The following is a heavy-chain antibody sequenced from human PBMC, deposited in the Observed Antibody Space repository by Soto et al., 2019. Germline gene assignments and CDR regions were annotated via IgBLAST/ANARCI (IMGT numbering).Heavy chain of an antibody. D-gene: IGHD6-19*01. CDR1: GGSIINYY. J-gene: IGHJ4*02. Sequence: SETLSLTCTVSGGSIINYYWSWIRQPPGKGLEWIGYIYSSGSTKYNPSLKSRVTISVDTSKNQFSLKLSSVTAADTAVYYCARDAPYSSGWATHFVSWGQGTLVTVSS. CDR2: IYSSGST. V-gene: IGHV4-59*13. CDR3: ARDAPYSSGWATHFVS.